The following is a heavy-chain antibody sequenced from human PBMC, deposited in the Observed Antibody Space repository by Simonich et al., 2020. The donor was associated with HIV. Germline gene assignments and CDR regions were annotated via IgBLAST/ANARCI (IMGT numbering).Heavy chain of an antibody. CDR1: GGSFSGYY. V-gene: IGHV4-34*01. CDR3: ARRDRELILYFDY. Sequence: QVQLQQWGAGLLKPSETLSLTCAVYGGSFSGYYWSGIRQPPGKGLEWIGKINHSGITNYKSSLNSRATISVDKSKNQFSLKRSSVTAADTAIYYCARRDRELILYFDYWGQGNLVTVSS. CDR2: INHSGIT. J-gene: IGHJ4*02. D-gene: IGHD3-3*01.